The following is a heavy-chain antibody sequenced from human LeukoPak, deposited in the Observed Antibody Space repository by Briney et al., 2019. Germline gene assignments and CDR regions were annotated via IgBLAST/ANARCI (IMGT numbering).Heavy chain of an antibody. CDR3: ARDLIWHDAFDI. D-gene: IGHD3-16*01. CDR2: INPSSGGT. V-gene: IGHV1-2*02. J-gene: IGHJ3*02. Sequence: GASVKVSCKASGYTFTGYYMHWVRQAPGQGLEWMGWINPSSGGTNYAQKFQGRVTMTRDTSISTAYMELSRLRSDDTAVYYCARDLIWHDAFDIWGQGTMVTVSS. CDR1: GYTFTGYY.